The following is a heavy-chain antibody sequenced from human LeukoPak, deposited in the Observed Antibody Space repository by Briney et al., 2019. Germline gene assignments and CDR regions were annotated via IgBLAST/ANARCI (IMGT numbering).Heavy chain of an antibody. V-gene: IGHV4-30-2*01. D-gene: IGHD6-25*01. J-gene: IGHJ4*02. CDR1: GGSISSGGYY. CDR3: ARARGAEAIDY. Sequence: SETLSLTCTVSGGSISSGGYYWSWIRQPPGKGLEWIGYIYHSGSTYYNPSLKSRVTISVDRSKNQFSLKLSSVTAADAAVYYCARARGAEAIDYWGQGTLVTVSS. CDR2: IYHSGST.